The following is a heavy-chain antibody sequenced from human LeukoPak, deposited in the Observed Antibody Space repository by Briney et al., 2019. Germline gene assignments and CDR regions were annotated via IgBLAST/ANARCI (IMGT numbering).Heavy chain of an antibody. CDR3: ATYYYSSGSYYKNVNWFDP. D-gene: IGHD3-10*01. J-gene: IGHJ5*02. CDR1: GYTLTELS. Sequence: ASVKVSCKVSGYTLTELSMHWVRQAPGKGLEWMGGFDPEDGETIYAQKFQGRVTMTEDTSTDTAYMELSSLRSEDTAVYYCATYYYSSGSYYKNVNWFDPWGQGTLVTVSS. CDR2: FDPEDGET. V-gene: IGHV1-24*01.